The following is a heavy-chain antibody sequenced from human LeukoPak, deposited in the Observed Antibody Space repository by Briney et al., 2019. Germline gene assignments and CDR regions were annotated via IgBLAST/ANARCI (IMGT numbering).Heavy chain of an antibody. D-gene: IGHD2-2*01. CDR2: INWNGGST. CDR1: GFTFSSYG. CDR3: ARKRSTSFFDY. J-gene: IGHJ4*02. Sequence: GGSLRLSCAASGFTFSSYGMSWVRQAPGKGLEWVSGINWNGGSTGYADSVKGRFTISRDNAKNSLYLQMNSLRAEDTALYHCARKRSTSFFDYWGQGTLVTVSS. V-gene: IGHV3-20*01.